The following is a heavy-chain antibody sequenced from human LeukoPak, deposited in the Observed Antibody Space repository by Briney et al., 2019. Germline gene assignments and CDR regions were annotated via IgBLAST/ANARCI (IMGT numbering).Heavy chain of an antibody. CDR2: ISSRRRTI. CDR3: ARDSYYYDVSGYYFPGGCDY. J-gene: IGHJ4*01. Sequence: PGGSLRLSCAVSRFTLYNYSMKWVRQAPGKGLEWVSYISSRRRTIYYADPVKGRFTISRHTAKNSLYLQMNSLRAEYTGVYSCARDSYYYDVSGYYFPGGCDYWGDGNLGSVSS. D-gene: IGHD3-22*01. CDR1: RFTLYNYS. V-gene: IGHV3-48*01.